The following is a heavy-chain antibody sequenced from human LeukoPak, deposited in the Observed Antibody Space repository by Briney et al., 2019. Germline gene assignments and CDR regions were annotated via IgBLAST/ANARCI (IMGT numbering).Heavy chain of an antibody. CDR1: GSTFSTYA. D-gene: IGHD6-6*01. Sequence: GASLRLSCAASGSTFSTYAMNWVRQAPGKGLEWVSGTCGGGRTPYYADSVKGRFTISRDNSKNTLYLQMNSLRAEDTAVYYCAKDLRICPHKYDSSSHPFDYWGQGTLVTVSS. CDR2: TCGGGRTP. CDR3: AKDLRICPHKYDSSSHPFDY. V-gene: IGHV3-23*01. J-gene: IGHJ4*02.